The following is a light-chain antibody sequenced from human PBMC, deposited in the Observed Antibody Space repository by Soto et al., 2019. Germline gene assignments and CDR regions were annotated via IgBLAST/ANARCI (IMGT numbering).Light chain of an antibody. CDR1: QSVSSSY. Sequence: IVLTQSPGTLYLSPGERATLSCRASQSVSSSYLAWYQQKPGQGPRLLIYGASSRATGIPDRISGSGSGTDFTVTISRLEPEDFAVYYCQQYGSSPPITFGQGTRLEIK. CDR3: QQYGSSPPIT. J-gene: IGKJ5*01. V-gene: IGKV3-20*01. CDR2: GAS.